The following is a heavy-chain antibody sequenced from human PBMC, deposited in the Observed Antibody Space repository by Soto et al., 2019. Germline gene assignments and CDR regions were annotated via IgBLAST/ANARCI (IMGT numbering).Heavy chain of an antibody. J-gene: IGHJ5*02. CDR2: IYYSGST. CDR1: GGSISSYY. CDR3: ASTLGFGESYDCFDP. D-gene: IGHD3-10*01. Sequence: SETLSLTCTVSGGSISSYYWSWIRQPPGKGLEWIGYIYYSGSTNYNPSLKSRVTISVDTSKNQFSLKLSSVTAADTAVYYCASTLGFGESYDCFDPWGQGTLVTVSS. V-gene: IGHV4-59*08.